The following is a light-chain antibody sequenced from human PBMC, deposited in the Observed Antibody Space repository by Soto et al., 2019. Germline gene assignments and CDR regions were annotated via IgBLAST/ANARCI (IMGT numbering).Light chain of an antibody. Sequence: QSALTQPASVSGSPGQSITMSCTGTNNDVGGYKLVSWYQQHPGKVPNVVIYESSKRTSGVSNRFSGSKSGNTAALTISGLQAEDEAYYYCWLYAGNTIFDFGGGTKVTVL. J-gene: IGLJ2*01. CDR1: NNDVGGYKL. CDR2: ESS. CDR3: WLYAGNTIFD. V-gene: IGLV2-23*03.